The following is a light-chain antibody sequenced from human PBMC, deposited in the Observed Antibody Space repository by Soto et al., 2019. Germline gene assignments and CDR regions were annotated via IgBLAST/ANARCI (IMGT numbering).Light chain of an antibody. Sequence: QAMVTQPPSASGTPGQRVTISCSGSTSNIGSDTVNWYQQLPGTAPKLLIYRNTQRPSGVPDRFSGSKSGASASLAISGLQSEDEADYYCASWDDSLDVVVFGGGTKVTVL. CDR2: RNT. CDR3: ASWDDSLDVVV. J-gene: IGLJ2*01. V-gene: IGLV1-44*01. CDR1: TSNIGSDT.